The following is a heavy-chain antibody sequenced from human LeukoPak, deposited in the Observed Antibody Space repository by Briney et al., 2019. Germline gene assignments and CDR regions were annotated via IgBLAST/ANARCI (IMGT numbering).Heavy chain of an antibody. D-gene: IGHD6-19*01. V-gene: IGHV4-59*01. Sequence: SETLSLTCTVSGGSISSYYWSWMRQPPGKGLEGIGYIYYSGSTNYNPSLKSRVTISVDTSKNQCSLKLSSVTAADTAVYYCAREPIWGAVTGTWGQGIQVTVSS. J-gene: IGHJ4*02. CDR2: IYYSGST. CDR3: AREPIWGAVTGT. CDR1: GGSISSYY.